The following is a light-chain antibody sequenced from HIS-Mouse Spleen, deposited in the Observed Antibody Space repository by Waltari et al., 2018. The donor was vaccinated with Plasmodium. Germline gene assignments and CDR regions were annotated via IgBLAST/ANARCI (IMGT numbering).Light chain of an antibody. V-gene: IGLV3-19*01. CDR3: NSRDSSGNHQV. CDR2: GKN. J-gene: IGLJ3*02. CDR1: SLRSNY. Sequence: SSELTQDPAVSVALGPTVRITCQGDSLRSNYASWYQQKPGQAPVLVTYGKNNRPSGIPDRFSGSSSGNTASLTITGAQAEDEADYYCNSRDSSGNHQVFGGGTKLTVL.